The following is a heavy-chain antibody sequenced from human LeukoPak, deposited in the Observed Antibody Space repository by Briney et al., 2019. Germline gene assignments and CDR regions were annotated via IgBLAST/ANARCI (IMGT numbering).Heavy chain of an antibody. CDR1: GFTFSNYE. CDR2: IHGSGSSI. CDR3: ARESPVGFATYFDY. J-gene: IGHJ4*02. Sequence: GGSLRLSCAASGFTFSNYEMNWVRQAPGKGLEWVSYIHGSGSSIYYADSVKGRFTISRDNAKNSLYLQMNSLRAEDTAVYYCARESPVGFATYFDYWGQGTLVTVSS. V-gene: IGHV3-48*03. D-gene: IGHD2-21*01.